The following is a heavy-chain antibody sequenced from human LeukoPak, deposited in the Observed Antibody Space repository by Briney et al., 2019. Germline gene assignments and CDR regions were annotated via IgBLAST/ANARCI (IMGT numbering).Heavy chain of an antibody. J-gene: IGHJ3*02. D-gene: IGHD3-22*01. CDR2: IRSKANSYAT. V-gene: IGHV3-73*01. Sequence: GGSLRLSCAASGFTFSGSAMHWVRQASGKGLEGVGRIRSKANSYATAYAASVKGRFTISRDDSKNTAYLQMNSLKTEDTAVYYCTRRYYYDGSAAAFDIWGQGTMVTVSS. CDR3: TRRYYYDGSAAAFDI. CDR1: GFTFSGSA.